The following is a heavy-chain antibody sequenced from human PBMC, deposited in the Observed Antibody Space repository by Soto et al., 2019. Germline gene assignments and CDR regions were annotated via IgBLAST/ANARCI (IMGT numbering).Heavy chain of an antibody. CDR3: ARLLPIPLTTVTYTYHYMYV. Sequence: SETLSLTCTVSSGSISNYYWSWIRQPPGKGLEWIGYIYYSGTTNYSPSLKSRVTMSVDTSKNQFSLMLSSVTAADTAVYYCARLLPIPLTTVTYTYHYMYVWGKGNTVTVS. D-gene: IGHD4-17*01. V-gene: IGHV4-59*08. CDR2: IYYSGTT. J-gene: IGHJ6*03. CDR1: SGSISNYY.